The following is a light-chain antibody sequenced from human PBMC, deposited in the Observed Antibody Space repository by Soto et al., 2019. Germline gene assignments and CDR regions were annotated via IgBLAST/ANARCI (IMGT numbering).Light chain of an antibody. CDR3: QQHYSTPRT. Sequence: DIVMTQSPDSLAVSLGERATINCKSSQSVLYSSNNKNYLAWYQQKPGQPPKLLIYWASTRESGVPDRFSGSGSGTDFTLTISSLQADDVAVYYCQQHYSTPRTFGQGTKVEIK. CDR2: WAS. J-gene: IGKJ1*01. CDR1: QSVLYSSNNKNY. V-gene: IGKV4-1*01.